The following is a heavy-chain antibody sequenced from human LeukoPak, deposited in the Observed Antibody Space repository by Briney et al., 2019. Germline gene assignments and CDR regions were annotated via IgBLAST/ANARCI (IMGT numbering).Heavy chain of an antibody. Sequence: GGSLRLSCAASGFTFSSYAMNWVRQAPGKGLEWVSSIISSSSSIYYADSVKGRFTISRDNSKNSLYLQMNSLRAEDTAVYYCARGEHDAFDIWGQGTMVTVSS. D-gene: IGHD1/OR15-1a*01. CDR3: ARGEHDAFDI. J-gene: IGHJ3*02. CDR2: IISSSSSI. CDR1: GFTFSSYA. V-gene: IGHV3-21*01.